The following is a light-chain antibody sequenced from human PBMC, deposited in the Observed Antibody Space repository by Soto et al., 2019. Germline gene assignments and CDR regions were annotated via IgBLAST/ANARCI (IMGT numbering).Light chain of an antibody. CDR3: QQYDSSPWT. V-gene: IGKV3-20*01. J-gene: IGKJ1*01. CDR2: GAS. Sequence: EIVLTQSPGTLSLSPGERATLSCRASQSVSSNYLAWYQQKPGQAPRLLIYGASSRATGIPDRFSGSGSGTDFTLTMSRLEPEDCAVYYCQQYDSSPWTFGQGTKVEIK. CDR1: QSVSSNY.